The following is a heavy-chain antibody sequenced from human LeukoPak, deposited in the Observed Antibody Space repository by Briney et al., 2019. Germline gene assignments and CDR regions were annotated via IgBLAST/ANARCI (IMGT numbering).Heavy chain of an antibody. CDR3: ARALYSSGWDGVYHYYMDV. D-gene: IGHD6-19*01. Sequence: GRSLRLSCAASGFTFSSYAMHWVRQAPGKGLEWVAVISYDGSNKDYADSVKGRFTLSRDNSKNTLYLQMNSLRPDDTAVYYCARALYSSGWDGVYHYYMDVWGKGTTVTVSS. CDR1: GFTFSSYA. J-gene: IGHJ6*03. V-gene: IGHV3-30-3*01. CDR2: ISYDGSNK.